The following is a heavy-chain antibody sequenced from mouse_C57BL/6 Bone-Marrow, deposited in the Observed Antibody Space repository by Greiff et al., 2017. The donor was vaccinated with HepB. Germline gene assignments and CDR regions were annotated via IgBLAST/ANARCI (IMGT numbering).Heavy chain of an antibody. CDR1: GFSLSTSGMG. D-gene: IGHD3-2*02. CDR2: IYWDDDK. Sequence: QVTLKESGPGILQSSQTLSLTCSFSGFSLSTSGMGVSWIRQPSGKGLEWLAHIYWDDDKRYNPSLKSRLTISKDTSRNQVFLKITSVDTADTATYYCARSSGSPWFAYWGQGTLVTVSA. CDR3: ARSSGSPWFAY. V-gene: IGHV8-12*01. J-gene: IGHJ3*01.